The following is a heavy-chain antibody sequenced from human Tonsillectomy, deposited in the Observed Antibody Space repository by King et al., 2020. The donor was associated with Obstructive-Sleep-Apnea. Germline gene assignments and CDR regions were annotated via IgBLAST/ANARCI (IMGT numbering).Heavy chain of an antibody. CDR2: IKQDGSEK. CDR3: AREYCSTISCYAGSYFYGMDV. CDR1: KFTFSTYW. Sequence: VQLVESGGTLVQPGGSLRLSCAASKFTFSTYWMSWVRQAPGKGLEWVANIKQDGSEKYYVDSVKGRFTISRDNAKNSLYLQMNSLRAETTAVYYCAREYCSTISCYAGSYFYGMDVWGQGTTVTVSS. D-gene: IGHD2-2*01. V-gene: IGHV3-7*03. J-gene: IGHJ6*02.